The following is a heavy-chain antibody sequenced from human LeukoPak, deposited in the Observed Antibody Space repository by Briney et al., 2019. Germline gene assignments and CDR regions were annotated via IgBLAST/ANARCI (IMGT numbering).Heavy chain of an antibody. J-gene: IGHJ3*02. CDR3: ARDLEGYCSGGSCTLFDI. CDR2: VYTNGNT. Sequence: PSETLSLTCAVSGGSISSYCWTWIRQRAGKGLEWIGRVYTNGNTDYNSSLKSRVTMSVDTSNNQVSLNLNSVTAADTAVYYCARDLEGYCSGGSCTLFDIWGQGTMVTVSS. D-gene: IGHD2-15*01. CDR1: GGSISSYC. V-gene: IGHV4-4*07.